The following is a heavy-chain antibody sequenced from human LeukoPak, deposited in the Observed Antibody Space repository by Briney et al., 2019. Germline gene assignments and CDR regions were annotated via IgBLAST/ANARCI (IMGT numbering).Heavy chain of an antibody. D-gene: IGHD5-24*01. CDR2: ISGTDNTI. CDR3: ARETPRRGETRDGYR. Sequence: GGSLRLSCAASGFIFSDYYMAWIRQAPGKGLEWVSYISGTDNTIYYADSVKGRFTISRDNAQNSLYLQMNSLRAEDTAVYYCARETPRRGETRDGYRWGQGTLVTVSS. J-gene: IGHJ4*02. V-gene: IGHV3-11*04. CDR1: GFIFSDYY.